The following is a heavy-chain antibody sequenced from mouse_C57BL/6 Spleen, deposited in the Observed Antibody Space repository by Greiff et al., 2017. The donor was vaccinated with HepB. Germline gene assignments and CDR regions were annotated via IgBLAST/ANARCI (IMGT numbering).Heavy chain of an antibody. CDR2: IYPGDGDT. J-gene: IGHJ2*01. CDR1: GYAFSSSW. V-gene: IGHV1-82*01. D-gene: IGHD2-4*01. CDR3: ARAYDYDQDD. Sequence: QVQLQQSGPELVKPGASVKISCKASGYAFSSSWMNWVKQRPGKGLEWIGRIYPGDGDTNDNGKFKGKATLTADKSSSTAYMQLSSLTSEDSAVYFCARAYDYDQDDWGQGTTLTVSS.